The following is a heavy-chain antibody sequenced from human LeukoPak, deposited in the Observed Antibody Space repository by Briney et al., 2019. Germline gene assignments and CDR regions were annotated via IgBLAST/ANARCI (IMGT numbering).Heavy chain of an antibody. Sequence: GSLRLSCEASGFTFSTYGMHWVRQAPGKGLEWVADIYYDGSNKYYADSVKGRFTISRDNSKNTLYLQMNSLRAEDTAVYYCARDEITMVRGVIPFDYWGQGTLVTVSS. CDR1: GFTFSTYG. V-gene: IGHV3-30*19. CDR2: IYYDGSNK. J-gene: IGHJ4*02. CDR3: ARDEITMVRGVIPFDY. D-gene: IGHD3-10*01.